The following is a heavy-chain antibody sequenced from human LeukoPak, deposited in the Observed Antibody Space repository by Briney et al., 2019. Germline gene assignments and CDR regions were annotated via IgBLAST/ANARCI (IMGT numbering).Heavy chain of an antibody. CDR1: GFTFSTYG. Sequence: GGSLRLSCAASGFTFSTYGMSWVRQAPGKGLEWVSSIKSSGDPTYYADSVKGRFTISRDNSKNTLFLQMNSLTTEDTAIYYCARYLGTIDPFDFWGQGTLVTVSS. J-gene: IGHJ4*02. V-gene: IGHV3-23*01. CDR3: ARYLGTIDPFDF. D-gene: IGHD2-15*01. CDR2: IKSSGDPT.